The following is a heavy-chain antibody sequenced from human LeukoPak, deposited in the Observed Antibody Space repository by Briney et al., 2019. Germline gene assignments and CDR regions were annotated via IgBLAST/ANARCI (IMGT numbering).Heavy chain of an antibody. CDR1: GHTFTGYY. Sequence: ASVKVSCKASGHTFTGYYMHWVRQAPGQGLEWMGWINPNSGGTNYAQKFQGRVTMTRDTSISTAYMELSRLRSDDTAVYYCARDNYYYDSSGNFDYWGQGTLVTVSS. CDR3: ARDNYYYDSSGNFDY. V-gene: IGHV1-2*02. CDR2: INPNSGGT. D-gene: IGHD3-22*01. J-gene: IGHJ4*02.